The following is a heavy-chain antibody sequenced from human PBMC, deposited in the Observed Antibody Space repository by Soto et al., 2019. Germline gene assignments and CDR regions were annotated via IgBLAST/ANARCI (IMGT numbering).Heavy chain of an antibody. V-gene: IGHV1-18*01. Sequence: GASVKVSCKASGYTFTSYGISWVRQAPGQGLEWMGWISAYNGNTNYAQKLQGRVTMTTDTSTSTAYMELRSLRSDDTAVYYCARVHDILTVASYYYYGMDVWGQGTTVTVSS. CDR2: ISAYNGNT. CDR3: ARVHDILTVASYYYYGMDV. D-gene: IGHD3-9*01. CDR1: GYTFTSYG. J-gene: IGHJ6*02.